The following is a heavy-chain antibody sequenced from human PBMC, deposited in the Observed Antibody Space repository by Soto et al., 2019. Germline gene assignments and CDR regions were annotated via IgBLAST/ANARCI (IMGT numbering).Heavy chain of an antibody. V-gene: IGHV1-46*03. CDR3: ARGDSYDYVWGSYRPDYFDY. J-gene: IGHJ4*02. CDR1: GYTFTSYY. D-gene: IGHD3-16*02. Sequence: EASVKVSCKASGYTFTSYYMHWVRQAPGQGLEWMGIINPSGGSTSYAQKFQGRVTMTRDTSTSTVYMELSSLRSEDTAVYYCARGDSYDYVWGSYRPDYFDYWGQGTLVTVSS. CDR2: INPSGGST.